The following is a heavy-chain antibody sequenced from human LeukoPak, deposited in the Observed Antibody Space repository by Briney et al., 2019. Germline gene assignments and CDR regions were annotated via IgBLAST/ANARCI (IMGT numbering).Heavy chain of an antibody. CDR2: ISGSGGST. D-gene: IGHD2-8*01. Sequence: PGGSLRLSCAASGFTFSSYAMSWVRQAPGKGLEWASAISGSGGSTYYADSVKGRFTISRDNSKNTLYLQMNSLRAEDTAVYYCAKCLLMYYYYYMDVWGKGTTVTVSS. CDR3: AKCLLMYYYYYMDV. CDR1: GFTFSSYA. V-gene: IGHV3-23*01. J-gene: IGHJ6*03.